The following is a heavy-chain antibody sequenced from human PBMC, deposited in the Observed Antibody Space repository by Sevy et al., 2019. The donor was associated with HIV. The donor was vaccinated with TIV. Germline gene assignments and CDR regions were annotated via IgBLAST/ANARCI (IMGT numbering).Heavy chain of an antibody. D-gene: IGHD5-12*01. J-gene: IGHJ5*02. Sequence: GGSLRLSCVASAFTFSNDWMTWVRQAPGKGLEWVGHIRSATDGGTTDYAAPVKGIFTNTRHDSKNTVYLEMNSLKIEDTSVYFCATRSGNYWGDWLDPWGQGTLVTVSS. CDR3: ATRSGNYWGDWLDP. CDR1: AFTFSNDW. V-gene: IGHV3-15*07. CDR2: IRSATDGGTT.